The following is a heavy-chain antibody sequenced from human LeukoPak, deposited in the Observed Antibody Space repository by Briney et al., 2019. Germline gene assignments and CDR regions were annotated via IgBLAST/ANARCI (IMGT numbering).Heavy chain of an antibody. CDR3: ARESDVVAATFWFDP. CDR1: GFTFSSYG. Sequence: GGSLRLSCAASGFTFSSYGMHWVRQAPGKGLEWVANIKQDGSEKYYVDSVKGRFTISRDNAKNSLYLQMNSLRAEDTAVYYCARESDVVAATFWFDPWGQGTLVTVSS. J-gene: IGHJ5*02. D-gene: IGHD2-15*01. V-gene: IGHV3-7*01. CDR2: IKQDGSEK.